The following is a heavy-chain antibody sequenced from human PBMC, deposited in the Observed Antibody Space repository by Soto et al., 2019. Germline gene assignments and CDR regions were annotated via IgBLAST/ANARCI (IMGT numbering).Heavy chain of an antibody. CDR1: GFTFIHYA. CDR3: ARKILGSTTRPNYWYFAL. D-gene: IGHD2-2*01. CDR2: ISGGGDAA. V-gene: IGHV3-23*01. J-gene: IGHJ2*01. Sequence: EVQVLESGGGLVQPGGSLRLSCAGSGFTFIHYAMNWVRQAPGKGLEWVSSISGGGDAAFFPVSVMGRFTISRDNSKNTVTLQRNSLGVDDTAVYYCARKILGSTTRPNYWYFALWGRGTLVTVSS.